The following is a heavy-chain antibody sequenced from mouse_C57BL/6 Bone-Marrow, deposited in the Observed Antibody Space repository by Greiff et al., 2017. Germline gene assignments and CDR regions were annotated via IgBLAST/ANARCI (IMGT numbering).Heavy chain of an antibody. Sequence: VQLQQSGAELVRPGASVKLSCKASGYTFTDYYINWVKQRPGQGLEWIARIYPGSGNTYYNEKFKGKATLTAEKSSSTAYMQLSSLTSEDSAVYFCARKPGYYDAMDYWGQGTSVTVSS. CDR1: GYTFTDYY. V-gene: IGHV1-76*01. CDR3: ARKPGYYDAMDY. CDR2: IYPGSGNT. D-gene: IGHD2-2*01. J-gene: IGHJ4*01.